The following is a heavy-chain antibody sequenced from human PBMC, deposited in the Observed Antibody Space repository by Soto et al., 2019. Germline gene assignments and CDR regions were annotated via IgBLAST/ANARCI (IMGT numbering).Heavy chain of an antibody. V-gene: IGHV3-30-3*01. CDR1: GFTFSSYA. Sequence: GGSLRLSCAASGFTFSSYAMHWVRQAPGKGLEWVAVISYDGSNKYYADSVKGRFTISRDNSKNTLYLQMNSLRAEDTAVYYCARDGNRRPFGVVILGWFDPWGQGTLVTVSS. J-gene: IGHJ5*02. CDR3: ARDGNRRPFGVVILGWFDP. D-gene: IGHD3-3*01. CDR2: ISYDGSNK.